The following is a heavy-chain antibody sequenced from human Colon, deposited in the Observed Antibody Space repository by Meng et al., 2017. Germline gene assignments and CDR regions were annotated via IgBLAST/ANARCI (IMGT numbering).Heavy chain of an antibody. Sequence: GRLVQSGAEVTKPGYSVKVTCKASGGTFSSYAISWVRQAPGQGLEWMGGIIPIFGTANYAQKFQGRVTITADESTSTAYMELSSLRSEDTAVYYCARFATSYYYDSSGYPHGWFDPWGQGTLVTVSS. CDR1: GGTFSSYA. CDR3: ARFATSYYYDSSGYPHGWFDP. J-gene: IGHJ5*02. D-gene: IGHD3-22*01. CDR2: IIPIFGTA. V-gene: IGHV1-69*01.